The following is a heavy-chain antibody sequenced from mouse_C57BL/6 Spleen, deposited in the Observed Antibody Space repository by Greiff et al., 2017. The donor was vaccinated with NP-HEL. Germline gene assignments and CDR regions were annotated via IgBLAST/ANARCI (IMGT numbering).Heavy chain of an antibody. V-gene: IGHV1-82*01. Sequence: QVQLMESGPELVKPGASVKISCKASGYAFSSSWMNWVKQRPGKGLVWIGRIYPGDGDTNYNGKFKGKVTLTADKSSSTAYMQLSSLTSEDSAVYYCESDYYDSSSYYEAMDYWGQGTSVTVSS. CDR1: GYAFSSSW. CDR3: ESDYYDSSSYYEAMDY. J-gene: IGHJ4*01. D-gene: IGHD1-1*01. CDR2: IYPGDGDT.